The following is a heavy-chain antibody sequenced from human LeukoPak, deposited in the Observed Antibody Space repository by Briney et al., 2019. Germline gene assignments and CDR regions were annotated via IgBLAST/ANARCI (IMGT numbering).Heavy chain of an antibody. CDR2: ISSSSSYI. CDR3: ARGPSIEYQLLLPFYYFDY. V-gene: IGHV3-21*01. J-gene: IGHJ4*02. Sequence: GGSLRLSCAASGFTFSSYSMNWVRQAPGKGLEWVSSISSSSSYIYYADSVKGRFTISRDNAKNSLYLQMNSLRAEDTAVYYCARGPSIEYQLLLPFYYFDYWGQGTLVTVSS. CDR1: GFTFSSYS. D-gene: IGHD2-2*01.